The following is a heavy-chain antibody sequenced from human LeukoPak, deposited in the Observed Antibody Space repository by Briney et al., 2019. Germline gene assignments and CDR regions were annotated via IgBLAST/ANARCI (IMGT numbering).Heavy chain of an antibody. CDR2: IYYSGST. D-gene: IGHD6-19*01. CDR3: ARAYSSGWAPPDFDY. J-gene: IGHJ4*02. Sequence: SETLSLACTVSGGSISSHSWSWIRQPPGKGLEWIGYIYYSGSTNYNPSLKSRVTISVDTSKNQFSLKLSSVTAADTAVYYCARAYSSGWAPPDFDYWGQGTLVTVSS. CDR1: GGSISSHS. V-gene: IGHV4-59*08.